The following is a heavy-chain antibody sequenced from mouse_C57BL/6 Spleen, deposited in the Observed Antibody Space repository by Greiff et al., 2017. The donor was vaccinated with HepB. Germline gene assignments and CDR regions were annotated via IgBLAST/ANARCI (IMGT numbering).Heavy chain of an antibody. V-gene: IGHV1-61*01. CDR1: GYTFTSYW. CDR3: ARRAYYSNYEAY. J-gene: IGHJ3*01. Sequence: QVHVKQPGAELVRPGSSVKLSCKASGYTFTSYWMDWVKQRPGQGLEWIGNIYPSDSETHYNQKFKDKATLTVDKSSSAAYMQLSSLTSEDSAVYYCARRAYYSNYEAYWGQGTLVTVSA. CDR2: IYPSDSET. D-gene: IGHD2-5*01.